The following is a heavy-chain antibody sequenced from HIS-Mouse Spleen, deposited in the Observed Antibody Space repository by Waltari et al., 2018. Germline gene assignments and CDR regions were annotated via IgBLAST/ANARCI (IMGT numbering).Heavy chain of an antibody. V-gene: IGHV1-2*02. CDR2: INPNSGGT. Sequence: QVQLVQSGAEVKKPGASVKVSCKASGYTFTGYYLHLVRQAPGQGLEWMGWINPNSGGTNYEQKFQGRVTMTRDTSISTAYMELSRLRSDDTAVYYCARRLRTIDAFDIWGQGTMVTVSS. CDR1: GYTFTGYY. D-gene: IGHD3-16*01. CDR3: ARRLRTIDAFDI. J-gene: IGHJ3*02.